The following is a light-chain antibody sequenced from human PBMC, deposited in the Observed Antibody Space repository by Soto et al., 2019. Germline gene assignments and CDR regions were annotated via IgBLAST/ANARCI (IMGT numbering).Light chain of an antibody. CDR3: QSYDNSLSALYV. V-gene: IGLV1-40*01. Sequence: QSALTQPPSVSGAPGQRVTISCTGSSSNIGAGYDVHWFQQLPGTAPKLLIYGNNNRPSGVPDRFSGSKSESSASLAIAGLQAEDEADYYCQSYDNSLSALYVFGTGTKVTVL. J-gene: IGLJ1*01. CDR1: SSNIGAGYD. CDR2: GNN.